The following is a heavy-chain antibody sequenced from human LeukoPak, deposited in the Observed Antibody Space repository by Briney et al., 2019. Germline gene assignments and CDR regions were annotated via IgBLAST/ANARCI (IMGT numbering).Heavy chain of an antibody. J-gene: IGHJ4*02. Sequence: SETLSLTCTVSGGSISSYYWSWIRQPAGKGLEWIGRIYTSGSTNYNPSLKSRVTMSVDTSKNQFSLKLSSVTAADTAVYYCARGSIFGSGSYFDYWGQGTLVTVSS. CDR1: GGSISSYY. CDR2: IYTSGST. CDR3: ARGSIFGSGSYFDY. V-gene: IGHV4-4*07. D-gene: IGHD3-10*01.